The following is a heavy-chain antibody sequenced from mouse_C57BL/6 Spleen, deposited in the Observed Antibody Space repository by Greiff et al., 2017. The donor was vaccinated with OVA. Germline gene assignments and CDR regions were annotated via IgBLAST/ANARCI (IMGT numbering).Heavy chain of an antibody. J-gene: IGHJ2*01. Sequence: QVQLQQSGAELVRPGASVTLSCKASGYTFTDYEMHWVKQTPVHGLEWIGAIDPETGGTAYNQKFKGKAILTADKSSSTAYMELRSLTSEDSAVYYCTRSGRPLGSFDYWGQGTTLTVSS. CDR3: TRSGRPLGSFDY. CDR1: GYTFTDYE. D-gene: IGHD1-2*01. CDR2: IDPETGGT. V-gene: IGHV1-15*01.